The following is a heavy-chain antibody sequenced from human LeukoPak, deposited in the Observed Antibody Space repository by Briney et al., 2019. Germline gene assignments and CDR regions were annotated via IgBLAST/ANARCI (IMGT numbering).Heavy chain of an antibody. CDR1: GFTFSSYS. V-gene: IGHV3-21*01. J-gene: IGHJ3*02. CDR2: ISSSSSYI. CDR3: ARARAGAFDI. Sequence: GGSLRLSCAASGFTFSSYSMNWVRQAPGKGLEWVSSISSSSSYIYYADSVKGRFTISRDNAMNSLYLQMNSLRAEDTAVYYCARARAGAFDIWGQGTMVTVSS.